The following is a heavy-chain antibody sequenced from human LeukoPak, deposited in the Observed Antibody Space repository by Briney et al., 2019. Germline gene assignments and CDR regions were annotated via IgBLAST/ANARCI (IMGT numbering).Heavy chain of an antibody. Sequence: SETLSLTCTISGASISTGGFYWTWIRQPPGEGLEWIGYIYYTGSVDYNPSLKSRVTISIDTSKNYFSLKVNSVIAADTAVYYCARDRPGSYWYFDLWGRGTLVTVSS. V-gene: IGHV4-61*03. CDR3: ARDRPGSYWYFDL. CDR1: GASISTGGFY. D-gene: IGHD3-10*01. J-gene: IGHJ2*01. CDR2: IYYTGSV.